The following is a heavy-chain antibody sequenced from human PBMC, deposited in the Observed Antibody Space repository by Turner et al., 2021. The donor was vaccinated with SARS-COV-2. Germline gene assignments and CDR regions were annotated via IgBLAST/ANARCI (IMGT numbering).Heavy chain of an antibody. J-gene: IGHJ4*02. Sequence: QLQLQESCPGLLKPSETLSLTCTVFGDSISSSSFYWGWIRQSPGKGLEWIGNFYYSGNTYYNPSLKSRVTISADTSKKQFSLRLTSVTAADTAVYYCVRTPSGSYPHFNFWGQGTLVTVSS. CDR2: FYYSGNT. V-gene: IGHV4-39*01. CDR1: GDSISSSSFY. CDR3: VRTPSGSYPHFNF. D-gene: IGHD1-26*01.